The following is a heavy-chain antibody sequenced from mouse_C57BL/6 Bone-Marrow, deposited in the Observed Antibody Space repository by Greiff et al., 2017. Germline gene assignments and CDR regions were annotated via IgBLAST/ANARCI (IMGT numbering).Heavy chain of an antibody. CDR3: AKGPIYYDYDEGFDY. CDR2: INYDGSST. V-gene: IGHV5-16*01. J-gene: IGHJ2*01. CDR1: GFTFSDYY. Sequence: EVKLVESEGGLVQPGSSMKLSCTASGFTFSDYYMAWVRQVPEKGLEWVANINYDGSSTYYLDSLKSRFIISRDNAKNILYLQMSSLESEDTATYYCAKGPIYYDYDEGFDYWGQGTTLTVSS. D-gene: IGHD2-4*01.